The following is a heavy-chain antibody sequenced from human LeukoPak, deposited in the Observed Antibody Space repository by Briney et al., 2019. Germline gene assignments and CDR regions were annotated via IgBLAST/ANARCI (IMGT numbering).Heavy chain of an antibody. J-gene: IGHJ5*02. CDR2: IYYSGST. CDR1: GGSITNGGYY. Sequence: SETLSLTCTVSGGSITNGGYYWGWIRQPPGKGLEWIGSIYYSGSTYYNPSLKSRVTISVDTSKNQFSLKLSSVTAADTAVYYCARDRSGWFDPWGQGTLVTVSS. V-gene: IGHV4-39*07. CDR3: ARDRSGWFDP.